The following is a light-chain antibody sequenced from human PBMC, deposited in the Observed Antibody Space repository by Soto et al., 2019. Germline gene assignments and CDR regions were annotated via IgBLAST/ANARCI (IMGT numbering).Light chain of an antibody. Sequence: QSALTQPPSVSGAPGQRVTISCTGSSSSIGAGFDVHWYQQLPGTAPKLLIYGNNNRPSGVPDRFSVSKSGTSVSLAITGLQAEDEAGYYCQSYDSSLSGVVFGGGTKVTVL. CDR2: GNN. CDR1: SSSIGAGFD. V-gene: IGLV1-40*01. CDR3: QSYDSSLSGVV. J-gene: IGLJ3*02.